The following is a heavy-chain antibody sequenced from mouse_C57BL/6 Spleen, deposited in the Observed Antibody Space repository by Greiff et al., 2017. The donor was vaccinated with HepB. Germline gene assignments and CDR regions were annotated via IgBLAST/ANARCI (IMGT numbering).Heavy chain of an antibody. Sequence: QVQLQQSGAELVRPGASVTLSCKASGYTFTDYEMHWVKQTPVHGLEWIGAIDPETGGTAYNQKFKGKAILTADKSSSTAYMELRSLTSEDSAVYYCTRGGLGLFAYWAQGTLVTVSA. CDR3: TRGGLGLFAY. CDR1: GYTFTDYE. D-gene: IGHD3-3*01. J-gene: IGHJ3*01. CDR2: IDPETGGT. V-gene: IGHV1-15*01.